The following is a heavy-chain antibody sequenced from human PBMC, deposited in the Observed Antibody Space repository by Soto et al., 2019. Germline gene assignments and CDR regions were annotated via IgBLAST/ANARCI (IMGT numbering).Heavy chain of an antibody. D-gene: IGHD5-18*01. J-gene: IGHJ3*02. CDR1: GFTFSSYA. CDR3: VKQDGYSYAFDI. CDR2: ISSNGGST. V-gene: IGHV3-64D*06. Sequence: EVQLVESGGGLVQPGGSLRLSCSASGFTFSSYAMHRVRQAPGKGLEYVSAISSNGGSTYYADSVKGRFTISRDNSKNTLYLQMSSLRAEDTAVYYCVKQDGYSYAFDIWGQGTMVTVSS.